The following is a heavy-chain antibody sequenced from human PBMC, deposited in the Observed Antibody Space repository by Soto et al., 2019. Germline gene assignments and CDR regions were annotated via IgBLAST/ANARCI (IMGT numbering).Heavy chain of an antibody. CDR3: AREEAARIERWFDP. D-gene: IGHD6-6*01. Sequence: SETLSLTCTVSGGSINTINNYWSWIRQPPGKGLEWIGFISYSGSTYYNPSLMSRLTISLDTSTNRFSLKLTSVTATDTAVYYCAREEAARIERWFDPWGQGTLVTVSS. CDR2: ISYSGST. CDR1: GGSINTINNY. V-gene: IGHV4-30-4*01. J-gene: IGHJ5*02.